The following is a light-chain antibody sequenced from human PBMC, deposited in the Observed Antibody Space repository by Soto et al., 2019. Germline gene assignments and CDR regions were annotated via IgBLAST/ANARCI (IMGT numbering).Light chain of an antibody. CDR1: SSDVGGYHY. CDR2: EVS. CDR3: SSYGSTSSRYV. Sequence: QSVLTQPASVSGSPGQSITNSCTGTSSDVGGYHYVSWYQHHPGKAPKLMIYEVSNRPSGVSNRFSGSKSGNTASLTISGLQAEDEADYFCSSYGSTSSRYVFGTGTKLTVL. V-gene: IGLV2-14*01. J-gene: IGLJ1*01.